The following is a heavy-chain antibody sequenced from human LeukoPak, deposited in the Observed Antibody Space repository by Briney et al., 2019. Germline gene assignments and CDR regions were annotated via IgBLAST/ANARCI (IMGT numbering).Heavy chain of an antibody. CDR1: GDSVSSNSAS. CDR2: IYYRSKWNS. J-gene: IGHJ5*02. V-gene: IGHV6-1*01. Sequence: SQTLSLTCAISGDSVSSNSASWNWIRQSPSRGLEWLGRIYYRSKWNSDYAVSVKSRITINPDTSKNQFSLHLNSVTPEDTAVYYCARDPDSSYEWGPFDPWGQGTLVTVSS. CDR3: ARDPDSSYEWGPFDP. D-gene: IGHD1-26*01.